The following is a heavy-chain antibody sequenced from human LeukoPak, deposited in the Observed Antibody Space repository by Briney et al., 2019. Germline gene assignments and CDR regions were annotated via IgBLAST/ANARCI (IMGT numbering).Heavy chain of an antibody. CDR2: ISSSSSTI. CDR3: ARDVYYHDPYYFDY. Sequence: GSLRLSCAASGFTFSSYSMNWVRQAPGKGLEWVSYISSSSSTIYYADSVKGRFTISRDNAKNSLYLQMNSLRAEDTAVYYCARDVYYHDPYYFDYWGQGTLVTVSS. J-gene: IGHJ4*02. CDR1: GFTFSSYS. D-gene: IGHD3-22*01. V-gene: IGHV3-48*01.